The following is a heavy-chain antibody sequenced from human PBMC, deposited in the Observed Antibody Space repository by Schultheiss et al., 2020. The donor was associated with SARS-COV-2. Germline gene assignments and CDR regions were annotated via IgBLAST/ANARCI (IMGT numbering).Heavy chain of an antibody. CDR3: AGRSVYYYDTTGGYAFDI. V-gene: IGHV4-4*02. CDR1: NDSIITNNW. D-gene: IGHD3-22*01. CDR2: FYYSGST. J-gene: IGHJ3*02. Sequence: SETLSLTCAVSNDSIITNNWWTWVHQPPGKGLEWIGSFYYSGSTYYNPSLKSRVTISVDTSKNQFSLKLSSVTAADTAVYYCAGRSVYYYDTTGGYAFDIWGQGTMVTVSS.